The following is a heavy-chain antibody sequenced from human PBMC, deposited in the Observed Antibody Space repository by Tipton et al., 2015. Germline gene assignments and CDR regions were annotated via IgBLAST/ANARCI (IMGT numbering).Heavy chain of an antibody. J-gene: IGHJ1*01. Sequence: TLSLTCTVSGGSFSDYYWSWIRQSPGEGLEWIGYIYYSGSTNYNPSLRSRVAMSMDPSKNQFSLKLSSVIAADTAVYYCARASIIQGYYHDSSRYYLFNSWGQGTLVTVSP. D-gene: IGHD3-22*01. CDR3: ARASIIQGYYHDSSRYYLFNS. CDR1: GGSFSDYY. V-gene: IGHV4-59*01. CDR2: IYYSGST.